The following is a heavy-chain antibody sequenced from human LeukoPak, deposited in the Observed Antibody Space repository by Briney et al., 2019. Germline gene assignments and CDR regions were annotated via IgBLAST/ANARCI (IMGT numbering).Heavy chain of an antibody. CDR2: IDPTTGGT. CDR3: ARPEYRYGYLLDY. Sequence: EASVKVSCKASGYPFIGHNIHWVRQAPGQGLEWVGWIDPTTGGTNYAQRFQGRVTLTRDTSITTAYMELNSLTSADTAVYFCARPEYRYGYLLDYWGQGTLITVSS. CDR1: GYPFIGHN. D-gene: IGHD5-18*01. J-gene: IGHJ4*02. V-gene: IGHV1-2*02.